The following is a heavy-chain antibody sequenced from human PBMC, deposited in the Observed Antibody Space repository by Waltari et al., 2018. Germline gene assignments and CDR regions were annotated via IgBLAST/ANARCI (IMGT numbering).Heavy chain of an antibody. CDR3: ARGKPYYYGSGGLDY. J-gene: IGHJ4*02. CDR1: GFTVSGHA. D-gene: IGHD3-10*01. Sequence: QVQLVESGGGVVQPGRALRLSWAAAGFTVSGHAINWVRQAPGKGLEWVAVISYDGSNKYYADSVKGLFTISRDNSKNTLYLQMNSLRAEDTAVYYCARGKPYYYGSGGLDYWGQGTLVTVSS. CDR2: ISYDGSNK. V-gene: IGHV3-30-3*01.